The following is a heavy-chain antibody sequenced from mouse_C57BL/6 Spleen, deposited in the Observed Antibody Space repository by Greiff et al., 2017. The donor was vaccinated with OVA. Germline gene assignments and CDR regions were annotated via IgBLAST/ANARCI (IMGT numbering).Heavy chain of an antibody. V-gene: IGHV1-81*01. J-gene: IGHJ2*01. Sequence: QVQLQQSGAELARPGASVKLSCKASGYTFTSYGISWVKQRTGQGLEWIGEIYPRSGNTYYNEKFKGKATLTADKSSSTAYMELRSLTSEDSAVYFCARRVGPNYGSNYFDYWGQGTTLTVSS. CDR1: GYTFTSYG. CDR3: ARRVGPNYGSNYFDY. D-gene: IGHD1-1*01. CDR2: IYPRSGNT.